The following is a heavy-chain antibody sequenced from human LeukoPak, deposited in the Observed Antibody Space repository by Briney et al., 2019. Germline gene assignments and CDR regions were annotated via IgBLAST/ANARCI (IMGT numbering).Heavy chain of an antibody. J-gene: IGHJ6*03. CDR2: IIPIFGTA. CDR3: ASRNYGEYEAYYYMDV. D-gene: IGHD4-17*01. V-gene: IGHV1-69*05. Sequence: ASVKVSCKASGGTFSSYAISWVRQAPGQGLEWMGGIIPIFGTANYAQKFQGRVTITTDESTSTAYMELSSLRSEDTAVYYCASRNYGEYEAYYYMDVWGKGTTVTVSS. CDR1: GGTFSSYA.